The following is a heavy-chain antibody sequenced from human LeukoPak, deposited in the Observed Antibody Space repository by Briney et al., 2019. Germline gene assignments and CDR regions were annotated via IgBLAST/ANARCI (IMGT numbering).Heavy chain of an antibody. D-gene: IGHD1-7*01. CDR1: GFTFSSYS. CDR2: ISSSSSYI. V-gene: IGHV3-21*01. CDR3: ARDPETNWNYLGGWFDP. J-gene: IGHJ5*02. Sequence: GGPLRLSCAASGFTFSSYSMNWVRQAPGKGLEWVSSISSSSSYIYYADSVKGRFTISRDNAKNSLYLQMNSLRAEDTAVYYCARDPETNWNYLGGWFDPWGQGTLVTVSS.